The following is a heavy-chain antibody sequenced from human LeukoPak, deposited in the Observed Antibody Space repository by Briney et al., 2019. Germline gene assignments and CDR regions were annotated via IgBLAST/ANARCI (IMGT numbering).Heavy chain of an antibody. CDR2: FYYTGST. Sequence: SETLSLTCTVSGGSMSSNSYYWGWIRQPPGKGLEWIGNFYYTGSTYYNPSLKSRVTIFVDTSKNQFSLKLSSVTAADTAVYYCASIAVADGSDYWGQGTLVTVSS. V-gene: IGHV4-39*01. CDR3: ASIAVADGSDY. CDR1: GGSMSSNSYY. D-gene: IGHD6-19*01. J-gene: IGHJ4*02.